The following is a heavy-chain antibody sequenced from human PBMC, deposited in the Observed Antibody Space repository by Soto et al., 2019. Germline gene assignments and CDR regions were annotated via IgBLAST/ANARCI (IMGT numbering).Heavy chain of an antibody. CDR3: ASGDFGVVIIRAYYYYGMDV. D-gene: IGHD3-3*01. V-gene: IGHV1-69*13. Sequence: ASVKVSCKASGGTFSSYAISWVRQAPGQGLEWMGGIIPIFGTANYAQKFQGRVTITADESTSTAYMELSSLRSEDTAVYYCASGDFGVVIIRAYYYYGMDVWGQGTTVTVSS. J-gene: IGHJ6*02. CDR2: IIPIFGTA. CDR1: GGTFSSYA.